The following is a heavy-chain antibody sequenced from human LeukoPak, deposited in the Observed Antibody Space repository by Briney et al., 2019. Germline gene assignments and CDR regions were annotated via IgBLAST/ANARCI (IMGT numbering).Heavy chain of an antibody. J-gene: IGHJ4*02. CDR1: GFTFSDYY. V-gene: IGHV3-11*01. CDR2: ISSSSSTI. Sequence: PWGSLRLSCAASGFTFSDYYMSWIRQAPGKGLEWVSYISSSSSTIYYADSVKGRFTISRDNSKNTLYLHMNSLRAEDTAVYYCANIYYGGNSPFDYWGQGTLVTVSS. CDR3: ANIYYGGNSPFDY. D-gene: IGHD4-23*01.